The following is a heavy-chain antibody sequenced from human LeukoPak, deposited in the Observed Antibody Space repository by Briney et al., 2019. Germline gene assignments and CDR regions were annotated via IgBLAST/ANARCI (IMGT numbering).Heavy chain of an antibody. CDR3: VREAATDYYDSSGYYRQTEVFDA. J-gene: IGHJ3*01. CDR2: VYYSGST. D-gene: IGHD3-22*01. CDR1: GGSVRSDSYY. Sequence: SETLSLTCTVSGGSVRSDSYYWSWIRQPPGKGLEWIGYVYYSGSTNYNPSLKSRVTIAVDTSKNQFSLKLRSVTAADTAVYYCVREAATDYYDSSGYYRQTEVFDAWGQGTMVTVSS. V-gene: IGHV4-61*01.